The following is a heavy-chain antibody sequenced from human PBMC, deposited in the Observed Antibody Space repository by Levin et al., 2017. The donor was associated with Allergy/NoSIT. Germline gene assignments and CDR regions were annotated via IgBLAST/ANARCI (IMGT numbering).Heavy chain of an antibody. CDR1: GFTFSNAW. CDR2: IKSKTDGGTT. CDR3: TTEIPRDSSGYYYVPPHVAFDI. J-gene: IGHJ3*02. Sequence: PGGSLRLSCAASGFTFSNAWMSWVRQAPGKGLEWVGRIKSKTDGGTTDYAAPVKGRFTISRDDSKNTLYLQMNSLKTEDTAVYYCTTEIPRDSSGYYYVPPHVAFDIWGQGTMVTVSS. V-gene: IGHV3-15*01. D-gene: IGHD3-22*01.